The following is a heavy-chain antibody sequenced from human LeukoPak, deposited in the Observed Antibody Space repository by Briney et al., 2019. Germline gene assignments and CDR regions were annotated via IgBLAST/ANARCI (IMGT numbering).Heavy chain of an antibody. CDR1: GFTFSAND. Sequence: GGSLRLSCAASGFTFSANDMTWVRQAPGKGLEWVSSISSSSSYIFHADSVKGRFTISRDNAKNSLYLQMNSLRAEDTAVYYCATIKRYDTRRSPSVGVDHWGQGTLVTVSS. J-gene: IGHJ4*02. CDR3: ATIKRYDTRRSPSVGVDH. V-gene: IGHV3-21*01. CDR2: ISSSSSYI. D-gene: IGHD2-15*01.